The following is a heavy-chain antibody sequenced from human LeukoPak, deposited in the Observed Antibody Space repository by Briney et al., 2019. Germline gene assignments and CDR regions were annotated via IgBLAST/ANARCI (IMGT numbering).Heavy chain of an antibody. CDR3: ARHLRKWSGYSPLGDP. CDR2: IWYDGSNK. D-gene: IGHD3-3*01. V-gene: IGHV3-33*01. CDR1: GFTFSSYG. Sequence: QPGGSLRLSCAASGFTFSSYGMHWVRQAPGKGLEREAVIWYDGSNKYYADSVKGRFTISRDNSKNTLDLQMNSLRAEDTAVYYCARHLRKWSGYSPLGDPWGQGTLVTVSS. J-gene: IGHJ5*02.